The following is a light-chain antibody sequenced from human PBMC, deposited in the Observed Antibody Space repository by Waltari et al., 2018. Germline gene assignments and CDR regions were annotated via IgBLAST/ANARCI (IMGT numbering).Light chain of an antibody. V-gene: IGLV1-44*01. CDR1: RSNVGSNA. CDR2: NDA. Sequence: QSVLTQPPSASGTPGQRVTISCSGIRSNVGSNAVTWYHQHPGTAPKPLIFNDADRPSGVPDRFSGSRSATSASLAISGLQSDDESTYYCASWDDRLDAYVFGTGTWVTVL. J-gene: IGLJ1*01. CDR3: ASWDDRLDAYV.